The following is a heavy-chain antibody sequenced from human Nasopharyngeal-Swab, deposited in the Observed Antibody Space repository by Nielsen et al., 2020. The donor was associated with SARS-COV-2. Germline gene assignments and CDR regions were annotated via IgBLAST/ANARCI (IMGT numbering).Heavy chain of an antibody. CDR2: ISAYNGNT. D-gene: IGHD6-13*01. CDR3: ARAVFLIRKVAAAGTLGDY. J-gene: IGHJ4*02. Sequence: ASVKVSCKASGYTFTSFGISWVRQAPGQGLEWMGWISAYNGNTNYAQKLQGRVTMTTDTSTSTAYMELRSLRSDDTAVYYCARAVFLIRKVAAAGTLGDYWGQGTLVTVSS. V-gene: IGHV1-18*01. CDR1: GYTFTSFG.